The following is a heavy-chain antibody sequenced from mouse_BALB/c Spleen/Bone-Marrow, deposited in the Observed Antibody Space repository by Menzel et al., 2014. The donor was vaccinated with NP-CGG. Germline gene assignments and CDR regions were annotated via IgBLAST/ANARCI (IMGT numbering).Heavy chain of an antibody. D-gene: IGHD1-1*01. CDR2: INPYNGGT. J-gene: IGHJ4*01. CDR1: GYSFTGYT. Sequence: EVKLMESGPELVKPGASMKISCKASGYSFTGYTMNWVKQSHGKNLEWIGLINPYNGGTSYNQKFMGKATLTADKSSSTAYMELLSLTSEDSAVYYCARWDYYGYAMDYWGQGTSVTVSS. CDR3: ARWDYYGYAMDY. V-gene: IGHV1-18*01.